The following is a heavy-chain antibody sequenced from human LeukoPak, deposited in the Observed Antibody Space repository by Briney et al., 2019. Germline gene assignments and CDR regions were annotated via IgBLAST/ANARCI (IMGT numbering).Heavy chain of an antibody. CDR3: ARTSARGAQFDY. V-gene: IGHV4-4*07. D-gene: IGHD3-10*01. CDR1: GGSLSSYY. CDR2: IYSSGST. J-gene: IGHJ4*02. Sequence: SETLSLTCSVSGGSLSSYYWSWIRQPARKGLEGIGRIYSSGSTNYNPSLKTRVTMSLDTSKNQFSLNLTTVTAADTAVYYCARTSARGAQFDYWGQGTLVTVSS.